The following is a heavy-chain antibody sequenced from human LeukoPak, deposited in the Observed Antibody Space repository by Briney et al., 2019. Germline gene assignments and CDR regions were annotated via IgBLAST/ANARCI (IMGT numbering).Heavy chain of an antibody. CDR1: GFTFRSYA. D-gene: IGHD3-10*01. Sequence: PGASLRLSCAASGFTFRSYAMSWVRQAPGKGLEWVSRISDSSGSTYYADSVEGRFTISRDNSKNTLYLQMNSLRAEDTAIYYCAQAKGGDSGSYPAWGQGTLVTVSS. V-gene: IGHV3-23*01. CDR3: AQAKGGDSGSYPA. J-gene: IGHJ5*02. CDR2: ISDSSGST.